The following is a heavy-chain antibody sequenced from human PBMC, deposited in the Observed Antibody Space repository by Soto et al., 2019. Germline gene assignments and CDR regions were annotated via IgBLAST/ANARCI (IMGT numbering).Heavy chain of an antibody. V-gene: IGHV3-30*04. D-gene: IGHD3-10*01. J-gene: IGHJ5*02. CDR2: ISYDGSNT. CDR1: GFTFSDYA. Sequence: GGSLRLSCAASGFTFSDYAMNWVRQAPGKGLEWVAFISYDGSNTYYADSVKGRFTSSRDNPKKTVYLQMDSLRAEDTAVYFCARDYYGSGSDSRYGWFDPWGQGTLVTVSS. CDR3: ARDYYGSGSDSRYGWFDP.